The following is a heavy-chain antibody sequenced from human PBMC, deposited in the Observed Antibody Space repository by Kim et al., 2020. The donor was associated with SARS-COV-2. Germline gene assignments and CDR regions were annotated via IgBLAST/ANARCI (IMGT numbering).Heavy chain of an antibody. Sequence: GGSLRLSCAASGFTFSSYGMHWVRQAPGKGLEWVAVISYDGSNKYYADSVKGRFTISRDNSKNTLYLQMNSLRAEDTAVYYCAKDLGDIVVVPAATVWGQGTLVTVSS. D-gene: IGHD2-2*01. CDR1: GFTFSSYG. J-gene: IGHJ4*02. V-gene: IGHV3-30*18. CDR2: ISYDGSNK. CDR3: AKDLGDIVVVPAATV.